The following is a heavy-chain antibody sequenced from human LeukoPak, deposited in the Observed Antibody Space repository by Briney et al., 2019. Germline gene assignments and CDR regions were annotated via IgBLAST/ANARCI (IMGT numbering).Heavy chain of an antibody. V-gene: IGHV4-34*01. CDR1: GGSFSGYY. CDR2: INHSGST. CDR3: ARRPTYSSLALGYYYYYMDV. D-gene: IGHD6-6*01. J-gene: IGHJ6*03. Sequence: SETLSLTCAVYGGSFSGYYWSWIRQPPGKGLEWIGEINHSGSTNYNPSLKSRVTISVDTSKNQFSLKLSSVTAADTAVYYCARRPTYSSLALGYYYYYMDVWGKGTTVTVSS.